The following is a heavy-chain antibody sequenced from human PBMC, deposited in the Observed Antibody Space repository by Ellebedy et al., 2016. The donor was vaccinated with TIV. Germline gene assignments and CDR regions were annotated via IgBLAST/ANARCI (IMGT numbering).Heavy chain of an antibody. CDR3: AKDTIAVAVGDS. CDR2: IYYSGST. J-gene: IGHJ4*02. D-gene: IGHD2-21*01. V-gene: IGHV4-61*01. CDR1: GGSVSSGSYY. Sequence: MPSETLSLTCTVSGGSVSSGSYYWSWIRQPPGKGLEWIGYIYYSGSTNYNPSLKSRVTISVDTSKNQFSLKLTSVTAADTAVYFCAKDTIAVAVGDSWGQGTLVTVSS.